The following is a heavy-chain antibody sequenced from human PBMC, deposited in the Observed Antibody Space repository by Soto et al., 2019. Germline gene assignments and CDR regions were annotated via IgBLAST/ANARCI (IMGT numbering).Heavy chain of an antibody. CDR1: GFTFSNYG. J-gene: IGHJ4*02. V-gene: IGHV3-30*18. CDR2: ISFDGSHK. CDR3: AKDGAPRYCSRSSCHPAGAY. Sequence: QVLLVESGGGVVQPGRSLRLSCAGSGFTFSNYGLHWVRQAPGKGLDWVSFISFDGSHKYYADSVKGRFTISRDNSNNMLYLQMDSLTTEDTPVYYCAKDGAPRYCSRSSCHPAGAYWGQGTLVTVSS. D-gene: IGHD2-15*01.